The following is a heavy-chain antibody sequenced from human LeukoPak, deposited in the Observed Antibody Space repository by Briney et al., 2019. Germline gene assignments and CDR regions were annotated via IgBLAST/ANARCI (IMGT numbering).Heavy chain of an antibody. Sequence: SETLSLTCTVSGDSISSSSFYWGWIRQPPGKGLEWIGSIYYSGSTFYNPSLKSRVTISVDTSRNQYSLKLTSVTAADTAVYYCARGGAAGSDYWGQGTLVTVSS. CDR3: ARGGAAGSDY. CDR1: GDSISSSSFY. J-gene: IGHJ4*02. CDR2: IYYSGST. D-gene: IGHD6-13*01. V-gene: IGHV4-39*01.